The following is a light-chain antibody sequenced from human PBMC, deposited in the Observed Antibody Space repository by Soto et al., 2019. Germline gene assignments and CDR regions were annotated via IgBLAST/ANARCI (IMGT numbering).Light chain of an antibody. CDR3: SSYTTINTVVL. CDR1: TSDIGAYNY. V-gene: IGLV2-14*03. J-gene: IGLJ3*02. CDR2: DVT. Sequence: QSALTQPASVSGSPRQSITFSCTGTTSDIGAYNYVSWYQHHPGKAPKLLIYDVTARPSGVSDRFSGSKSGTTASLTISGLQAEDEADYFCSSYTTINTVVLFGGGTKLTVL.